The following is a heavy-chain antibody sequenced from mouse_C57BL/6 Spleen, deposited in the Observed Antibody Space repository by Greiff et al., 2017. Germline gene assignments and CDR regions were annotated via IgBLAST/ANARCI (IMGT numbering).Heavy chain of an antibody. V-gene: IGHV5-12*01. Sequence: EVKLVESGAGLVQPGGSLKLSCAASGFTFTDYYMYWVRQTPEKRLGWVADISNGGGSTYYPDTVKGRFTISRDNAKNTLYLQMSRLKSEDTAMYYCARFSTVVADYYAMDYWGQGTSVTVSS. CDR1: GFTFTDYY. CDR3: ARFSTVVADYYAMDY. CDR2: ISNGGGST. J-gene: IGHJ4*01. D-gene: IGHD1-1*01.